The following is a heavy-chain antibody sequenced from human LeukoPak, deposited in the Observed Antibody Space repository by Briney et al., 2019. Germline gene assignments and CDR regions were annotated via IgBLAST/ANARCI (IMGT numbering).Heavy chain of an antibody. CDR1: GYTFTSYD. J-gene: IGHJ3*02. CDR3: ASSVTKNAFDI. V-gene: IGHV1-8*03. Sequence: ASVKVSCKASGYTFTSYDINWVRQATGQGLEWMGWMNPNSGNTDYAQKFQGRVTITRNTSISTAYMELSSLRSEDTAVYYCASSVTKNAFDIWGQGTMVTVSS. D-gene: IGHD4-17*01. CDR2: MNPNSGNT.